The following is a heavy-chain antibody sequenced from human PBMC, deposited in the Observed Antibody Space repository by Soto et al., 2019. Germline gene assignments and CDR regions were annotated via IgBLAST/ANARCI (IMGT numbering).Heavy chain of an antibody. J-gene: IGHJ4*02. CDR1: GFTFSSYG. Sequence: QVQLVESGGGVVQPGRSLRLSCAASGFTFSSYGMHWVRQAPGKGLEWVAVISYDGSNKYYADSVKGRFTISRDNSKNKLYLQMNSLRAEDTAVYYCAKELLWGYYFDYWGQGTLVTVSS. V-gene: IGHV3-30*18. D-gene: IGHD2-2*01. CDR2: ISYDGSNK. CDR3: AKELLWGYYFDY.